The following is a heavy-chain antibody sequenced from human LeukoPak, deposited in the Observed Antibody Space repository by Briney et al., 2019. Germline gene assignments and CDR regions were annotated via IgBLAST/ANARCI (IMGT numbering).Heavy chain of an antibody. CDR2: ISYDGSNK. D-gene: IGHD1-26*01. V-gene: IGHV3-30-3*01. CDR3: ARDGSRNKRDDAFDI. Sequence: GGSLRLSCAASGFTFSSYAMYWVRQAPGKGLEWVAVISYDGSNKYYADSVKGRFTISRDNSKNTLYLQMNSLRAEDTAVYYCARDGSRNKRDDAFDIWGQGTMVTVSS. CDR1: GFTFSSYA. J-gene: IGHJ3*02.